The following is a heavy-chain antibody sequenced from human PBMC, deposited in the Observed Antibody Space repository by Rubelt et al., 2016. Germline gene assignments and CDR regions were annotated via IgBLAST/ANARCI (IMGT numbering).Heavy chain of an antibody. J-gene: IGHJ4*02. CDR2: IWYDGSNK. CDR1: GFTFSSSG. V-gene: IGHV3-33*06. CDR3: AKDAYSSGWSYFDY. Sequence: GGVVQPGRSLRLSCAASGFTFSSSGMHWVRQAPGKGLEWVAVIWYDGSNKYYADSVKGRFTISRDNSKNTLYLQMNSLRAEDTAVYYCAKDAYSSGWSYFDYWGQGTLVTVSS. D-gene: IGHD6-19*01.